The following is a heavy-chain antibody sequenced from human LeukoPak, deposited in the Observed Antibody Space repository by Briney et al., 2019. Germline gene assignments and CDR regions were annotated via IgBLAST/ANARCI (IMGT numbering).Heavy chain of an antibody. J-gene: IGHJ4*02. Sequence: SGTLSLTCAVSGGSITSANWWSWVRQPPGKGLEWIGEIYHSGSTNYNPSLKSRVTISVDKSKNQFSLKLSSVTAADTAVYYCARASIRGVTYYFDYWGQGTLVTVSS. CDR2: IYHSGST. V-gene: IGHV4-4*02. CDR1: GGSITSANW. D-gene: IGHD3-10*01. CDR3: ARASIRGVTYYFDY.